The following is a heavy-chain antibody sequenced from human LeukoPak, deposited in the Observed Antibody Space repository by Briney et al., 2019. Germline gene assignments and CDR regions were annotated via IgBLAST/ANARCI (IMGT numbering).Heavy chain of an antibody. CDR2: INPNSGGT. D-gene: IGHD1-26*01. CDR1: GYTFTGYY. V-gene: IGHV1-2*02. J-gene: IGHJ6*02. Sequence: GASVKVSCKASGYTFTGYYMHWVRQAPGQGLEWMGWINPNSGGTNYAQKFQGRVTMTRDTSITAAYMDLSRLRSDDTAVYYCVRDLGYHWDPNSYYYAMDVWGQGTTVTVSS. CDR3: VRDLGYHWDPNSYYYAMDV.